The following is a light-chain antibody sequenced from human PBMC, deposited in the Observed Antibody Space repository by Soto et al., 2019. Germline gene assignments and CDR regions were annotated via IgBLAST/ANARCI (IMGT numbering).Light chain of an antibody. CDR2: AAS. CDR1: QSISRS. V-gene: IGKV1-39*01. Sequence: DFQMTQSPSSLSSSVGYRFTITCLATQSISRSLNWYQQKPGKAPELLIYAASSLQSGVPSRFSGSGSGTDFTLTISSLQPEDSATYYCQQSYSALVAFGQGTKVDIK. CDR3: QQSYSALVA. J-gene: IGKJ1*01.